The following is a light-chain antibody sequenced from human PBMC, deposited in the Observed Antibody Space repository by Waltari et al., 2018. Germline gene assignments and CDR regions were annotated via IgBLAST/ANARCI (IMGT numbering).Light chain of an antibody. CDR1: SGDIGAYNS. CDR2: DVK. Sequence: QSALTQPPSASGSPGQSVTISCTGTSGDIGAYNSVNWYRQHPGKVPNLMIYDVKRRPSVVPDRFSGSKSGNTASLTVSGLQPEDEAVYYCNSFAGSDTVVFGGGTTLTVL. J-gene: IGLJ2*01. CDR3: NSFAGSDTVV. V-gene: IGLV2-8*01.